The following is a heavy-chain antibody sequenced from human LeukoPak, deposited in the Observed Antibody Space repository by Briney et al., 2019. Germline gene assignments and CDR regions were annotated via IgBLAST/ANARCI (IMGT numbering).Heavy chain of an antibody. CDR2: IYWDDDK. Sequence: ESGATLGKPTQTLTLTCIFSGFSLSTSGVGVGWIRQPPGKALEWLAHIYWDDDKRYTPSLKSRLTITKDASKNQVVLTMTNMDPVDTATYYCAHLRGYYDILTGYLNWFDPWGQGTLVTASS. CDR3: AHLRGYYDILTGYLNWFDP. CDR1: GFSLSTSGVG. J-gene: IGHJ5*02. D-gene: IGHD3-9*01. V-gene: IGHV2-5*02.